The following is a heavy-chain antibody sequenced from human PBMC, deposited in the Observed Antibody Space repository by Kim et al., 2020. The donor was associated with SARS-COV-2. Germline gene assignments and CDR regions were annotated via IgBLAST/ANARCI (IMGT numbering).Heavy chain of an antibody. Sequence: ASVKVSCKASGYTFTSYDINWVRQATGQGLEWMGWMNPNSGNTGYAQKFQGRVTMTRNTSISTAYMELSSLRSEDTAVYYCAREIGEVGGGSYRNWFDPWGQGTLVTVSS. D-gene: IGHD1-26*01. CDR1: GYTFTSYD. J-gene: IGHJ5*02. CDR2: MNPNSGNT. V-gene: IGHV1-8*01. CDR3: AREIGEVGGGSYRNWFDP.